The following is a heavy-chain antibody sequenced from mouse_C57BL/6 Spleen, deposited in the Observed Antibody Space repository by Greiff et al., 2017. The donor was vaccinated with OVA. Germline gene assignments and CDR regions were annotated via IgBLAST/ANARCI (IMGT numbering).Heavy chain of an antibody. Sequence: VQLQQSGPELVKPGASVKMSCKASGYTFTDYNMHWVKQSHGKSLEWIGYINPNNGGTSYNQKFKGKATLTVNKSSSTAYMELRSLTSEDSAVYYCAREGYSKGEAMDYWGQGTSVTVSA. CDR3: AREGYSKGEAMDY. CDR2: INPNNGGT. V-gene: IGHV1-22*01. J-gene: IGHJ4*01. CDR1: GYTFTDYN. D-gene: IGHD2-5*01.